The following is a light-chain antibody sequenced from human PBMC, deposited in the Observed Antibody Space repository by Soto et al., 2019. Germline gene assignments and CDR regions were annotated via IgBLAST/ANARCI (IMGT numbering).Light chain of an antibody. CDR2: YAS. Sequence: DIQMTQSPSTLPASVGDRVTITCRASQSIINWLAWYQQKPGAPPKVLIYYASNLQSGVPSRFSGSGSGTEFTLTISSLQPEDVAAYYCQQYYSTPLTFGGGTKVDI. CDR3: QQYYSTPLT. J-gene: IGKJ4*01. V-gene: IGKV1-5*01. CDR1: QSIINW.